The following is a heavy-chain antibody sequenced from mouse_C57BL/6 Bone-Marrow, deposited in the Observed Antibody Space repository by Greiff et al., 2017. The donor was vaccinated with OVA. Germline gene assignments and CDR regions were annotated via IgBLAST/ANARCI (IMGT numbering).Heavy chain of an antibody. V-gene: IGHV5-4*01. CDR3: ARDGYSYAMDY. CDR2: ISDGGSYT. D-gene: IGHD2-3*01. Sequence: DVHLVESGGGLVKPGGSLKLSCAASGFTFSSYAMSWVRQTPEKRLEWVATISDGGSYTYYPDNVKGRFTISRDNAKNNLYLQMSHLKSEDTAMYYCARDGYSYAMDYWGQGTSVTVSS. J-gene: IGHJ4*01. CDR1: GFTFSSYA.